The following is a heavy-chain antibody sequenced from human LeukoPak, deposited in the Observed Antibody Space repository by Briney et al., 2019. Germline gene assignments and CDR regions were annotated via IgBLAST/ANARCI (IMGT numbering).Heavy chain of an antibody. D-gene: IGHD1-26*01. V-gene: IGHV3-21*01. CDR2: MSVNSGLI. Sequence: GGSLRLSCAASGFTFSRYSMNWVRQAPGKGLEWVSSMSVNSGLIYYADSVKGRFTVSRDNARNSLYLQMHSLRAEDTAVYYCAREFKGVASGAGYWGQGTLVTVSS. J-gene: IGHJ4*02. CDR3: AREFKGVASGAGY. CDR1: GFTFSRYS.